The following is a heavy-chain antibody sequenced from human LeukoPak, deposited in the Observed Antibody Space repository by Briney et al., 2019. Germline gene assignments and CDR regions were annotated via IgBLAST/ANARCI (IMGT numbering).Heavy chain of an antibody. J-gene: IGHJ4*02. CDR2: IYYSGST. Sequence: PSETLSLTCTVSGGSISSSSYYWGWIRQPPGKGLEWIGSIYYSGSTYYNPSLKSRVTISVDTSKNQFSLKLSSVTAADTAVYYCARAQDYDFWSGYYTPFDYWGQGTLVTVSS. V-gene: IGHV4-39*07. CDR3: ARAQDYDFWSGYYTPFDY. D-gene: IGHD3-3*01. CDR1: GGSISSSSYY.